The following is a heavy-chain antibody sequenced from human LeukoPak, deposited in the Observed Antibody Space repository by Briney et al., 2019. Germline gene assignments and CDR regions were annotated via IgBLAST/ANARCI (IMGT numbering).Heavy chain of an antibody. J-gene: IGHJ4*02. D-gene: IGHD5-18*01. CDR2: IRYDGANK. V-gene: IGHV3-30*02. CDR3: AKGDTYGLVY. Sequence: PGGSLRLSCAASGFTFSSSAMHWVRQAPGKGLEWVAFIRYDGANKYYVDSVKGRFTISRDNSRNILYLQMNSLTAEDTAVYYCAKGDTYGLVYWGQGTLVTVSS. CDR1: GFTFSSSA.